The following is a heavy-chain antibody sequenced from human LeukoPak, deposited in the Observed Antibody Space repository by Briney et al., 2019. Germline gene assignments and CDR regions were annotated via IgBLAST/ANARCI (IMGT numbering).Heavy chain of an antibody. Sequence: WASVKVSCKASGGTFSSYAISWVRQAPGQGLEWMGRIIPILGIANYAPNLHGRLTITADEPTSTAYMELSSLRSEDTAVYYCASPPIELGPAVTHWYFDLWGRGTLVTVSS. CDR1: GGTFSSYA. CDR3: ASPPIELGPAVTHWYFDL. V-gene: IGHV1-69*04. J-gene: IGHJ2*01. D-gene: IGHD2-2*01. CDR2: IIPILGIA.